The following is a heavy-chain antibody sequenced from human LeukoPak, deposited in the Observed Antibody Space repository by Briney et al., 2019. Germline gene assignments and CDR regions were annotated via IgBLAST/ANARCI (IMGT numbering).Heavy chain of an antibody. V-gene: IGHV3-21*01. J-gene: IGHJ4*02. Sequence: GGSLRLSCAASGFTFSSYSMNLVRQAPGKGLEWVSSISSSSSYIYYADSVKGRFTISRDNAKNSLYLQMNSLRAEDTAVYYCARDDGYCSSTSCYRGPYDYWGQGTLVTVSS. CDR1: GFTFSSYS. CDR2: ISSSSSYI. D-gene: IGHD2-2*02. CDR3: ARDDGYCSSTSCYRGPYDY.